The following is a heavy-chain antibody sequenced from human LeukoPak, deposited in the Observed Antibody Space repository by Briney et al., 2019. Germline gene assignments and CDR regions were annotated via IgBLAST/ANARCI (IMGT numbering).Heavy chain of an antibody. D-gene: IGHD1-26*01. CDR1: GYSFTSYW. Sequence: GESLEISCKGSGYSFTSYWIGWVRQMPGKGLEWMGIIYPGDSDTRYSPSFQGQVTISADKSISTAYLQWSSLKASDTAMYYCARTSGSYLDYYCYYMDVWGKGTTVTVSS. CDR2: IYPGDSDT. CDR3: ARTSGSYLDYYCYYMDV. V-gene: IGHV5-51*01. J-gene: IGHJ6*03.